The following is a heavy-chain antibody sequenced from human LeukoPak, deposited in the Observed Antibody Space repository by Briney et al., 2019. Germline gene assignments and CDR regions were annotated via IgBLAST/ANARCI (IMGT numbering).Heavy chain of an antibody. Sequence: PSETLSLTCTVSGGSVSSGSYYWSWIRQPPGKGLEWIVYVYYSGSSGSTNYNPSLKSRVTISLDTSKNQFSLKLSSVTAADTAVYYCARSPRFGSGSYSIDYWGQGTLVTVSS. CDR3: ARSPRFGSGSYSIDY. D-gene: IGHD3-10*01. CDR2: VYYSGSSGST. CDR1: GGSVSSGSYY. V-gene: IGHV4-61*01. J-gene: IGHJ4*02.